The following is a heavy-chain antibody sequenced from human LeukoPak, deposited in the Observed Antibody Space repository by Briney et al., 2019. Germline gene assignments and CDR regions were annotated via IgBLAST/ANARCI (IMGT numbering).Heavy chain of an antibody. Sequence: SETLSLTCTVSGGSISSSSYSWGWIRQPPGKGLEWIGSIYYSGSTYYNPSLKSRVTISVDTSKNQFSLKLSSVTAADTAVYYCASAGLRFLEWLEFDYWGQGTLVTVSS. CDR2: IYYSGST. D-gene: IGHD3-3*01. CDR3: ASAGLRFLEWLEFDY. J-gene: IGHJ4*02. CDR1: GGSISSSSYS. V-gene: IGHV4-39*01.